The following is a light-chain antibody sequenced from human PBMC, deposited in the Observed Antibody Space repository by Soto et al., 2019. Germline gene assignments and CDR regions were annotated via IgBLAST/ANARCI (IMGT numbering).Light chain of an antibody. CDR2: NVS. CDR1: GSDVGFYDY. CDR3: CSIAGTHRWV. J-gene: IGLJ3*02. Sequence: QSALTQPRSVSGSPGQSVTISCTGTGSDVGFYDYVSWYQHHPGNAPKVIIFNVSQRPSGVPDRFSGSKSGNTASLTISGLQAADEADYYCCSIAGTHRWVFGAGTQLTVL. V-gene: IGLV2-11*01.